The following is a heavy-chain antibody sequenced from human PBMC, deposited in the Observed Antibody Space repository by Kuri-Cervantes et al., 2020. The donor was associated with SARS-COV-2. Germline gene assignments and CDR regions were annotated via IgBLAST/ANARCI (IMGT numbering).Heavy chain of an antibody. CDR3: TTDEYSYGYFGLGTYDY. D-gene: IGHD5-18*01. J-gene: IGHJ4*02. Sequence: GESLKISCAASGFTFSNAWMSWVRQAPGKGLEWVGRIKSKTDGGTTDYAAPVKGRFTISRDDSKNTLYLQMNSLKTEDTAVYCCTTDEYSYGYFGLGTYDYWGQGTLVTVSS. V-gene: IGHV3-15*01. CDR1: GFTFSNAW. CDR2: IKSKTDGGTT.